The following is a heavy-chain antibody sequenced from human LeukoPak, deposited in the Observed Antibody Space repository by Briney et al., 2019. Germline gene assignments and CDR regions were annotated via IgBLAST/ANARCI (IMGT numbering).Heavy chain of an antibody. V-gene: IGHV4-61*01. CDR3: ARGYSYGYFDY. Sequence: SETLSLTCTVSGGSVSSGSYYWSWIRQPPGKGLEWIGYIYYSGSTNYNPSLKSRVTISVDTSKNQFSLKLSSVAAADTAVYYCARGYSYGYFDYWGQGTLVTVSS. CDR2: IYYSGST. D-gene: IGHD5-18*01. CDR1: GGSVSSGSYY. J-gene: IGHJ4*02.